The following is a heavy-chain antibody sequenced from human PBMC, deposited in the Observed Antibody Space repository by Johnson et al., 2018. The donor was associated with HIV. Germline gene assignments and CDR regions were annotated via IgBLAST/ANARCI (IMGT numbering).Heavy chain of an antibody. J-gene: IGHJ3*02. V-gene: IGHV3-23*04. Sequence: EQLVESGGGVVQPGRSLRLSCAASGFTFITYAMSWVRQAPGKGLDWVSSVSGSGASTYYADSVKGRFTISRDNSKKTLYLQMHSLRAEDTAVYYCAKDMRYNCGSPFDIWGHGTMVTVSS. CDR1: GFTFITYA. CDR3: AKDMRYNCGSPFDI. D-gene: IGHD2-21*01. CDR2: VSGSGAST.